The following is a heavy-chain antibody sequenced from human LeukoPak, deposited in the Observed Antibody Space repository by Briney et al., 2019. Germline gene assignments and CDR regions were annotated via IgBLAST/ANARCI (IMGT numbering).Heavy chain of an antibody. J-gene: IGHJ6*03. CDR2: ISSSDSSI. Sequence: PGGSLRLSCAASGFTFTDYYMTWIRQAPGKGLEWVSYISSSDSSIYYADSVKGRFTISRDNAKNSLYLQMNNLRAEDTAVYYCARGRQWLNYYYYMDVWGKGTTVTVSS. D-gene: IGHD3-22*01. V-gene: IGHV3-11*04. CDR3: ARGRQWLNYYYYMDV. CDR1: GFTFTDYY.